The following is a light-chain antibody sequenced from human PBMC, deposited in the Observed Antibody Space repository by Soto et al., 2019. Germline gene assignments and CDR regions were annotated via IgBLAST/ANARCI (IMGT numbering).Light chain of an antibody. J-gene: IGLJ2*01. Sequence: NFMLTQPHSVSESPGKTVTISCTRSSGSIASNYVQWYQQRPGSAPTPVIYEDNERPSGVPDRFSGSIDSPSNSASLPISGLKTDDEADYYCQSYHSGNVVFGGGTKLTVL. CDR3: QSYHSGNVV. CDR2: EDN. CDR1: SGSIASNY. V-gene: IGLV6-57*04.